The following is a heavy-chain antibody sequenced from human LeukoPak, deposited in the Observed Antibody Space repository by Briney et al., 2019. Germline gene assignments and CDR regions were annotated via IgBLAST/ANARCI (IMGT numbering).Heavy chain of an antibody. CDR2: ISAYNGNT. D-gene: IGHD3-22*01. CDR3: AREESGYYYEGVDY. V-gene: IGHV1-18*01. Sequence: GASVKVSCKASGYTFTSYGISWVRQAPGQGLEWMGWISAYNGNTNYAQKLQGRVTMTTDTSTSTAYMELRSLRSDDTAVYYCAREESGYYYEGVDYWGQGTLVTVPP. J-gene: IGHJ4*02. CDR1: GYTFTSYG.